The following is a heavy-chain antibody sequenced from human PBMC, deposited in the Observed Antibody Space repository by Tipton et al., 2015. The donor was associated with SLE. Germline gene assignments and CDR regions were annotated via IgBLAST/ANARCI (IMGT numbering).Heavy chain of an antibody. J-gene: IGHJ4*02. CDR2: ISYSGST. Sequence: TLSLTCAVSGGSISSRGYYWTWIRQPPGKGLEWIGYISYSGSTNYSPSLKSRVTISLDTSKTQFSLRVNSATAADTAVYYCARGGGSYYDYWGQGTLVTVSS. CDR3: ARGGGSYYDY. V-gene: IGHV4-61*08. D-gene: IGHD1-26*01. CDR1: GGSISSRGYY.